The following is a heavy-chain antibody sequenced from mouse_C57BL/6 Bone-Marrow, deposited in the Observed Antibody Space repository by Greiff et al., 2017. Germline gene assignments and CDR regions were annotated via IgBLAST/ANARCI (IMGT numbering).Heavy chain of an antibody. V-gene: IGHV1-82*01. CDR3: ARRSITTVVAYYAMDY. D-gene: IGHD1-1*01. Sequence: QVQLQQSGPELVKPGASVKISCKASGYAFSSSWMNWVKQRPGKGLEWIGRIYPGDGDTNYNGKFKGKATLTADKSSSTAYMQLSSLTSEDSAVYCCARRSITTVVAYYAMDYWGQGTSVTVSS. J-gene: IGHJ4*01. CDR2: IYPGDGDT. CDR1: GYAFSSSW.